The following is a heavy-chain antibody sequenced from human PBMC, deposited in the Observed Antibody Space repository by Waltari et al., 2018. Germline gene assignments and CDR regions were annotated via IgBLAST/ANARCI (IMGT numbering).Heavy chain of an antibody. J-gene: IGHJ4*02. D-gene: IGHD2-15*01. CDR1: GGSISTYY. V-gene: IGHV4-59*01. CDR3: ARYCIPVRCSFFEY. CDR2: VHKSGTT. Sequence: QVQLRESGPGRVKPSETLSLTCSVSGGSISTYYWGWIRQPPGRGLEWIGYVHKSGTTLYNPYLRLRVTTSLDTSKNQFSLSLSSVTAALPAVYYCARYCIPVRCSFFEYWGLGTLVTVSS.